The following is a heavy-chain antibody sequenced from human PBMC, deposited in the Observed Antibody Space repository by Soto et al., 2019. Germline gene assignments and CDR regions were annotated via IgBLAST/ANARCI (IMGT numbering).Heavy chain of an antibody. D-gene: IGHD2-15*01. CDR1: GGSISSYY. CDR2: IYYSGST. J-gene: IGHJ6*02. Sequence: PSETLSLTCTVSGGSISSYYWSRIRQPPGKGLEWIGYIYYSGSTNYNPSLKSRVTISVDTSKNQFSLKLSSVTAADTAVYYCAREDRYYYYGMDVWGQGTTVTVSS. V-gene: IGHV4-59*01. CDR3: AREDRYYYYGMDV.